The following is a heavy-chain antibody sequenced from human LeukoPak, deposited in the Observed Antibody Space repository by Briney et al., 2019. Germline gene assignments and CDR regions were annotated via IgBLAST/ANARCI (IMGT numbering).Heavy chain of an antibody. Sequence: SEILSLTCTVSGGSISSYYWSWIRQPAGKGLEWIGRMYTSGSTNYNPSLKSRVTMSVDTSKNQFSLKLSSVTAADTAVYYCARDDGDYEGSYGMDVWGQGTTVTVSS. V-gene: IGHV4-4*07. CDR2: MYTSGST. D-gene: IGHD4-17*01. CDR3: ARDDGDYEGSYGMDV. J-gene: IGHJ6*02. CDR1: GGSISSYY.